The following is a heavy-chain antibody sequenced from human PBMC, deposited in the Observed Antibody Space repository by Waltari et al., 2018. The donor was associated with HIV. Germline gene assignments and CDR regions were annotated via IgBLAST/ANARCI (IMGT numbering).Heavy chain of an antibody. CDR3: TRGPSIVVAGTWFDP. V-gene: IGHV3-49*03. Sequence: EVQLVESGGGLVQPGRSLRLSCRASGFTFGDNAMSWFRQAPGKGLEWVGFIRSKAYGGTTEYAASVKGRFTISRDDSKSIAYLQMNSLKSEDTAVYYCTRGPSIVVAGTWFDPWGQGTLVTVSS. D-gene: IGHD6-19*01. J-gene: IGHJ5*02. CDR1: GFTFGDNA. CDR2: IRSKAYGGTT.